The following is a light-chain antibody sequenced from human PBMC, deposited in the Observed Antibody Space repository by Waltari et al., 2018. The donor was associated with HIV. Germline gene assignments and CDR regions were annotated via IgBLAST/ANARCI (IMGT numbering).Light chain of an antibody. Sequence: SYVLTQPPSVSVAPGQTATITCGGNNIVTKSVHWYQQKPGQAPVPVVHDDRDRPSGIPERFSGSNSGNTATLTISRVEAGDEAEFYCQVWDSSRDHPVFGGGTKLTVL. CDR3: QVWDSSRDHPV. J-gene: IGLJ2*01. CDR2: DDR. V-gene: IGLV3-21*02. CDR1: NIVTKS.